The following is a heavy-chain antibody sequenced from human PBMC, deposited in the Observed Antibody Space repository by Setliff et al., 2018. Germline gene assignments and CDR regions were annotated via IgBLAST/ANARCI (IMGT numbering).Heavy chain of an antibody. V-gene: IGHV5-51*01. Sequence: LGESLKISCKTSGFSFTTNWIAWVRQVPGKGPEWVGLIYPGDSDTRYSPSFQGQVTISVDRSRVTAYLQWDSLKASDAATYYCARLAVRNTVYYYFTDVWGKGTSVTVSS. CDR1: GFSFTTNW. CDR3: ARLAVRNTVYYYFTDV. CDR2: IYPGDSDT. J-gene: IGHJ6*03. D-gene: IGHD2-2*02.